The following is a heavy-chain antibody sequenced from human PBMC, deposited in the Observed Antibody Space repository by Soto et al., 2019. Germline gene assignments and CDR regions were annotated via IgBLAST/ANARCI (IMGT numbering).Heavy chain of an antibody. CDR3: AREESPLHSSSSRYGMDV. CDR1: GFTFSSYA. D-gene: IGHD6-6*01. V-gene: IGHV3-30-3*01. CDR2: ISYEGSNK. J-gene: IGHJ6*02. Sequence: QVQLVESGGGVVQPGRSLRLSCAASGFTFSSYAMHWVRQAPGKGLEWVAVISYEGSNKYYADSVKGRFTISRDNSKNTLYLQMNSLRAEDTAVYYCAREESPLHSSSSRYGMDVWGQGTTVTVSS.